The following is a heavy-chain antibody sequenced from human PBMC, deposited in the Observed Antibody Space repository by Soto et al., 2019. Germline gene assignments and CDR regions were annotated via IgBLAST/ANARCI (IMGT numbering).Heavy chain of an antibody. D-gene: IGHD3-10*01. CDR1: GFIFNKYA. Sequence: GGSLRLSCVASGFIFNKYAMTWVRQAPGKGLDWVSIISGSGSKTYYADSVKGRFTISRDNSKNTLYLQMDSVRVEDRAVYYCAKAILPDYYGSGTFDHWGQGTLVTVS. J-gene: IGHJ4*02. V-gene: IGHV3-23*01. CDR3: AKAILPDYYGSGTFDH. CDR2: ISGSGSKT.